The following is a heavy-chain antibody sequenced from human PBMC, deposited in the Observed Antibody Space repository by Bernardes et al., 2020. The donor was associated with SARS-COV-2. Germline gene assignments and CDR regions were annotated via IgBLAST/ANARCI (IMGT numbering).Heavy chain of an antibody. V-gene: IGHV3-23*01. J-gene: IGHJ4*02. CDR1: GITFTSSD. D-gene: IGHD3-22*01. CDR2: ISAISNT. Sequence: GSLRLSCATSGITFTSSDMAWVRQAPGKGLEWVSTISAISNTHYADPVKGRFTISRDDANNALHLQMNSLRAEDTATYYCTTELQYDNIYWGQGALVTVSS. CDR3: TTELQYDNIY.